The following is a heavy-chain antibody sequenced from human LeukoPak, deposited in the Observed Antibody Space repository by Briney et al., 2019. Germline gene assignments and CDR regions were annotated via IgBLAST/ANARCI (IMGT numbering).Heavy chain of an antibody. CDR1: GFTFSNAW. D-gene: IGHD4-17*01. J-gene: IGHJ4*02. V-gene: IGHV3-15*01. CDR3: TTDALTVTYFDY. Sequence: PGGSLRLSCAASGFTFSNAWMSWGRQAPGKGLEWVGRFKSKTDGGTTDYAAPVKGRFTISRDDSKKTLYLQMNSLKTEDTAVYYCTTDALTVTYFDYWGQGTLVTVSS. CDR2: FKSKTDGGTT.